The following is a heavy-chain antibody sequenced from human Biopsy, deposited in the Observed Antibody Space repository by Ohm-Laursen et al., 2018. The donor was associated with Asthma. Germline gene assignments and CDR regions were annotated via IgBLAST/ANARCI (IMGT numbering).Heavy chain of an antibody. D-gene: IGHD1-1*01. Sequence: SLRLSCSATGFSFSNFAIHWVRQAPGKGLEWVGVISKDASTQDYADSVKGRFTMARDNSKNTLDLQMNSLREEDAAVYYCVRDGTDDAFDIWGQGTVVSVSS. V-gene: IGHV3-30*01. J-gene: IGHJ3*02. CDR2: ISKDASTQ. CDR3: VRDGTDDAFDI. CDR1: GFSFSNFA.